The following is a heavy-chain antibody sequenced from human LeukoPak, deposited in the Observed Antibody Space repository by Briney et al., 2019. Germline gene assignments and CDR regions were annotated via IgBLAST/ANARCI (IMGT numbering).Heavy chain of an antibody. J-gene: IGHJ5*02. V-gene: IGHV4-59*01. Sequence: SETLSLTCTVSGGSISSYYWSWIRQPPGKGLEWIGYIYYSGSTNYNPSLKSRVTISVDTSKNQFSLKLSSVTAADTAVYYCAQHTAMVTGYNWFDPWGQGTLVTVSS. CDR1: GGSISSYY. D-gene: IGHD5-18*01. CDR2: IYYSGST. CDR3: AQHTAMVTGYNWFDP.